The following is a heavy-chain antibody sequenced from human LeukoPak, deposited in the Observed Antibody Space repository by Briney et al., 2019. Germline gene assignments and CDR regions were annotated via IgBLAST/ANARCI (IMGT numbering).Heavy chain of an antibody. CDR3: AKDFARDGYNFIDY. CDR2: ISWNSGSI. CDR1: GFTFDDYA. D-gene: IGHD5-24*01. Sequence: GGSLRLSCAAAGFTFDDYAMHWVRQAPGKGLEWVSGISWNSGSIGYADSVKGRFTISRDNAKNSLYLQMSSLRAEDTALYYCAKDFARDGYNFIDYWGQGTLVTVSS. V-gene: IGHV3-9*01. J-gene: IGHJ4*02.